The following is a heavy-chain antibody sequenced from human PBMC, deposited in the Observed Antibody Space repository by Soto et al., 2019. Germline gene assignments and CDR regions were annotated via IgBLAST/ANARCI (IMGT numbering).Heavy chain of an antibody. D-gene: IGHD1-1*01. CDR1: GFTFSSYA. CDR3: AKGGTYTGGYYYGMDV. V-gene: IGHV3-23*01. CDR2: ISGSGGST. Sequence: GGSLRLSCAASGFTFSSYAMSWVRQAPGKGLEWVSAISGSGGSTYYADSVKGRFTISRDNSKNTLYLQMNSPRAEDTAVYYCAKGGTYTGGYYYGMDVWGQGTTVTVSS. J-gene: IGHJ6*02.